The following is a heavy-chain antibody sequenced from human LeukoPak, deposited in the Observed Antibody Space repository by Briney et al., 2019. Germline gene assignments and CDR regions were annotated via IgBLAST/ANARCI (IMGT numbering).Heavy chain of an antibody. Sequence: HSGRSLRLSCAASGFTFSDYGMHWVRQAPGEGLEWVAIIWLDGSKEYYADSVKGRFTISRDNSKNTLYLQMDSLRAEDTAVYYCARDSGGGGYYGMDVWGQGTTVTVSS. D-gene: IGHD3-10*01. CDR1: GFTFSDYG. J-gene: IGHJ6*02. CDR2: IWLDGSKE. CDR3: ARDSGGGGYYGMDV. V-gene: IGHV3-33*01.